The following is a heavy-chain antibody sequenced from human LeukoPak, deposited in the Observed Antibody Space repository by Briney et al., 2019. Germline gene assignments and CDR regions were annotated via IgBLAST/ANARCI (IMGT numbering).Heavy chain of an antibody. V-gene: IGHV4-59*01. Sequence: PSETLSLTCTVSGGSISSYYWSWIRQPPGKGLEWMGYIYYSGSTNYNPSLKSRVTISVDTSKNQFSLKLSSVTAADTAVYYCARGKTEAYFRLYYYMDVWGKGTTVTISS. CDR2: IYYSGST. D-gene: IGHD3-10*01. CDR3: ARGKTEAYFRLYYYMDV. J-gene: IGHJ6*03. CDR1: GGSISSYY.